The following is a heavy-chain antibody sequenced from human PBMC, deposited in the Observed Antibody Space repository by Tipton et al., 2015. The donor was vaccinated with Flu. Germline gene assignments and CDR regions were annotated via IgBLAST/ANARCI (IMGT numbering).Heavy chain of an antibody. V-gene: IGHV4-59*01. CDR1: GGSISSYY. Sequence: TLSLTCTVSGGSISSYYWRWIRQPPGKGLEWIGYIYYSGSTNYNPSLKSRVTISVDTSKNQFSLKLSSVTAADTAVYYCARYDYGDHSAFDIWGQGTMVTVSS. CDR2: IYYSGST. CDR3: ARYDYGDHSAFDI. D-gene: IGHD4-17*01. J-gene: IGHJ3*02.